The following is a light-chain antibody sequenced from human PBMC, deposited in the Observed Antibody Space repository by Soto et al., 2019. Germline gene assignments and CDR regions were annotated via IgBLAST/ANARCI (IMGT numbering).Light chain of an antibody. CDR1: QSVSSY. J-gene: IGKJ3*01. V-gene: IGKV3-11*01. Sequence: EIVLTQSPATLSLSPGDRATLSCRASQSVSSYLAWYQQKPGQAPRLLIYDASNRATGIPARFSGSGSGTDFTLTISSLEPEDFAVYYCQQRSNWPRFTFGPGTKVEIK. CDR2: DAS. CDR3: QQRSNWPRFT.